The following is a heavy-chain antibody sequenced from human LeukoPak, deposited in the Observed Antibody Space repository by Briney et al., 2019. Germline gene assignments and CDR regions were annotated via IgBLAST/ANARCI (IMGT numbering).Heavy chain of an antibody. Sequence: SETLSLTCAVYIDSFSNYHWNWIRQTPAKGMEWIGEVNESGGTNISPSLRSRVILSVDTSKNQFSLKLSSVTAADTAVYYCASLFASGYSSGWYPPGKDYWGQGTLVTVSS. CDR2: VNESGGT. J-gene: IGHJ4*02. CDR1: IDSFSNYH. D-gene: IGHD6-19*01. CDR3: ASLFASGYSSGWYPPGKDY. V-gene: IGHV4-34*01.